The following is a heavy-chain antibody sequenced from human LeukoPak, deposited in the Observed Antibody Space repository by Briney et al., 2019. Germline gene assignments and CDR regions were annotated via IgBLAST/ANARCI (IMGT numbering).Heavy chain of an antibody. CDR1: GYTFTGYY. Sequence: APVKVSCKASGYTFTGYYMHWMRQAPGQGLEWMGRINPNSGGTNYAQKFQGRVTMTRDTSISTAYMELSRLRSDDTAVYYCARSSMIVVVNCFGYWGQGTLVTVSS. D-gene: IGHD3-22*01. CDR3: ARSSMIVVVNCFGY. J-gene: IGHJ4*02. V-gene: IGHV1-2*06. CDR2: INPNSGGT.